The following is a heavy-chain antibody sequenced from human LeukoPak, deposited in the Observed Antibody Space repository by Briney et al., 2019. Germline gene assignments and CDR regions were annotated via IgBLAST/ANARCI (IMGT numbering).Heavy chain of an antibody. D-gene: IGHD6-13*01. CDR3: ASAEYISSWRTLY. CDR1: GYSFTSYW. J-gene: IGHJ4*02. CDR2: IYPGDSDT. Sequence: GESLKISCKGSGYSFTSYWIGWVRQMPGKGLEWLGIIYPGDSDTRYSPSFQGQVTLSADKSISTAYLQWSSLKASDTAVYYRASAEYISSWRTLYWGQGTLVTVSS. V-gene: IGHV5-51*01.